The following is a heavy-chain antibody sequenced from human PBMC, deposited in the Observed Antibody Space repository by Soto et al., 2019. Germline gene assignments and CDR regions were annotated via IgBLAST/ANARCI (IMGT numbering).Heavy chain of an antibody. D-gene: IGHD1-26*01. CDR1: GYTFTSYG. J-gene: IGHJ4*02. CDR2: ISAYNGNT. CDR3: ARDGLDPRELLTTFDY. Sequence: ASVKVSCKASGYTFTSYGISWVRQAPGQGLEWMGWISAYNGNTNYAQKLQGRVTMTTDTSTSTAYMELRSLRSDDTAVYYCARDGLDPRELLTTFDYWGQGTLVTVSS. V-gene: IGHV1-18*01.